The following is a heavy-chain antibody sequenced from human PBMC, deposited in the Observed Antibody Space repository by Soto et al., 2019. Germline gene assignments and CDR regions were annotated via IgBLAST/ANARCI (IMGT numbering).Heavy chain of an antibody. J-gene: IGHJ4*02. V-gene: IGHV3-23*01. D-gene: IGHD3-16*01. CDR1: GFTFTNYA. Sequence: GGSLRLSCAASGFTFTNYALHWVRQAPGKGLEWVSSISGGGTGTYSADAVKGRFTISSDKSRNTVYLQMSSLRAEDTAVYYCAKGHSYDNFGKWVANQAFDYWGQGNLVTVSS. CDR2: ISGGGTGT. CDR3: AKGHSYDNFGKWVANQAFDY.